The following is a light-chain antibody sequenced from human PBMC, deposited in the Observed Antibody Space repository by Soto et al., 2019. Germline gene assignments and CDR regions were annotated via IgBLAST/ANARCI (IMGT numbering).Light chain of an antibody. J-gene: IGKJ1*01. V-gene: IGKV2-28*01. CDR2: LGS. CDR3: MQALQTPWT. Sequence: DIVMTQSPLSLPVTPGEPASISCRSSQSLLHSNGYNYLDWYLQKPGQSPQLLIYLGSNRASGVPGRFSGSGSGTDFTLKISRVEAEDGGVYYCMQALQTPWTFGQGTKVEIK. CDR1: QSLLHSNGYNY.